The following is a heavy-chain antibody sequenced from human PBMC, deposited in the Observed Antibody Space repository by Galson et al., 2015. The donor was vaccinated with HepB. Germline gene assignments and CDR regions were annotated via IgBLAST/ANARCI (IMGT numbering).Heavy chain of an antibody. CDR3: AKDLYSQLVPYYFDY. Sequence: SLRLSCAASGFTFSSYAMSWVRQAPGKGLEWVSAISGSGGSTYYADSVKGRFTISRDNSKNTLYLQMNSLRAEDTAVYYCAKDLYSQLVPYYFDYWGQGTLVTVSS. CDR1: GFTFSSYA. D-gene: IGHD6-13*01. V-gene: IGHV3-23*01. CDR2: ISGSGGST. J-gene: IGHJ4*02.